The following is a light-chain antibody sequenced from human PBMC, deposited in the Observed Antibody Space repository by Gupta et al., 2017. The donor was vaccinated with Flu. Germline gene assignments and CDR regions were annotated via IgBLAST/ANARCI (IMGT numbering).Light chain of an antibody. J-gene: IGKJ2*03. V-gene: IGKV2-28*01. Sequence: DIVMTQSPRSLSVTPGESASISCGSSRSLLHSNGYNYVDWYLQKAGQSPQLLIYLGSNRASGVPDRFSGRGSGTDFTLEISRVEAGDAGVYYCMQGLQSYSFGQGTKLEIK. CDR1: RSLLHSNGYNY. CDR3: MQGLQSYS. CDR2: LGS.